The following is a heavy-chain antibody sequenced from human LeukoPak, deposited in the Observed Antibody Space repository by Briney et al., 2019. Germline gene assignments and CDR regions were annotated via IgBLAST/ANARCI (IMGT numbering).Heavy chain of an antibody. CDR3: ARARPEIAVAGTGPWSRTGGGDDAFDI. D-gene: IGHD6-19*01. CDR1: GGSFSGYY. V-gene: IGHV4-34*01. Sequence: SETLSLTCAVYGGSFSGYYWSWIRQPPGKGLEWIGEINHSGSTNYNPSLKSRVTISVDTSKNQFSLKLSSVTAADTAVYYCARARPEIAVAGTGPWSRTGGGDDAFDIWGQGTMVTVSS. CDR2: INHSGST. J-gene: IGHJ3*02.